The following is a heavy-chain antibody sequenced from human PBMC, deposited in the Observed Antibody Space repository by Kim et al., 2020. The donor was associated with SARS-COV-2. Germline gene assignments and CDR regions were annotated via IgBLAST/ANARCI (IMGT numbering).Heavy chain of an antibody. V-gene: IGHV3-21*01. Sequence: VKGRFTISRDNAKNSLYLQMNSLRAEDTAVYYCARGKGYYGSGSHYPFDYWGQGTLVTVSS. J-gene: IGHJ4*02. D-gene: IGHD3-10*01. CDR3: ARGKGYYGSGSHYPFDY.